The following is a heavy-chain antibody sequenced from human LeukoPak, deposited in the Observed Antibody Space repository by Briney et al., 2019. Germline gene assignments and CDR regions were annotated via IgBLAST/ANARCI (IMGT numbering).Heavy chain of an antibody. V-gene: IGHV4-34*01. CDR2: INHSGST. CDR3: ARSGRFDFWMTLDY. D-gene: IGHD3/OR15-3a*01. CDR1: GGSFSGYY. J-gene: IGHJ4*02. Sequence: SETLSLTCAVYGGSFSGYYWSWIRQPPGKGLEWIGEINHSGSTNYHPSLKRRVTISVDTSKNQFSLKLSSVTAADTAVYYCARSGRFDFWMTLDYWGQGTLVTVSS.